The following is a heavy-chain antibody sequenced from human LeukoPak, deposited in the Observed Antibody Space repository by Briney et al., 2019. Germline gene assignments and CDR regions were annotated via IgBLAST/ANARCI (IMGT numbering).Heavy chain of an antibody. J-gene: IGHJ3*02. CDR2: INTDGRTI. Sequence: PGGSLRLSCAASGFTFSRYWMHWVRQAPGKGLVWVSRINTDGRTITYADSVKGRFTISRDNAKNTLYLQMNSLRAEDTAVYYCVRKYSSTWYDALDIWGQGTMVTVSS. V-gene: IGHV3-74*01. CDR3: VRKYSSTWYDALDI. CDR1: GFTFSRYW. D-gene: IGHD6-13*01.